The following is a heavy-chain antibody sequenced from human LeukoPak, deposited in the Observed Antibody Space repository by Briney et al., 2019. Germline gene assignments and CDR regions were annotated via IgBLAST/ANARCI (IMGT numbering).Heavy chain of an antibody. CDR1: GGSVSSGSYY. D-gene: IGHD6-19*01. CDR2: IYTSGST. CDR3: SRDGAPYSSGWYY. J-gene: IGHJ4*02. Sequence: SETLSLTCTVSGGSVSSGSYYWSWIRQPAGKGLEWIGRIYTSGSTNYSPSLRSRVTISVDTSKNLFSLKLSSVTAADTAVYYCSRDGAPYSSGWYYWGQGTLVTVSS. V-gene: IGHV4-61*02.